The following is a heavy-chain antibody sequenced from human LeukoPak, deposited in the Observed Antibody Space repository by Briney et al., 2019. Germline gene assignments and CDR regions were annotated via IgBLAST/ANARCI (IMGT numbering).Heavy chain of an antibody. CDR1: GGSISSGDYY. D-gene: IGHD3-22*01. CDR3: ARGRTYYYDSSGYYTGLPRGSGFDY. J-gene: IGHJ4*02. V-gene: IGHV4-30-4*01. Sequence: SETLSLTCTVSGGSISSGDYYWSWIRQPPGKGLEWIGYIYYSGSTYYNPSLKSRVTISVDTSKNQFSLKLSSVTAADTAVYYCARGRTYYYDSSGYYTGLPRGSGFDYWGQGTLVTVSS. CDR2: IYYSGST.